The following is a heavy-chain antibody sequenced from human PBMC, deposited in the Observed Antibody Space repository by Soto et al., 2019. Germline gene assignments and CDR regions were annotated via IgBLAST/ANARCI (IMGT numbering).Heavy chain of an antibody. Sequence: SETLSLTCTVSGGSVSSGSYYWSWIRQPPGKGLEWIGYIYYSGSTNYNPSLKSRVTISVDTSKNQFSLKLSSVTAADTAVYYCARVLATEYCGGDCYYWGQGTLVTVSS. CDR1: GGSVSSGSYY. CDR2: IYYSGST. J-gene: IGHJ4*02. V-gene: IGHV4-61*01. D-gene: IGHD2-21*02. CDR3: ARVLATEYCGGDCYY.